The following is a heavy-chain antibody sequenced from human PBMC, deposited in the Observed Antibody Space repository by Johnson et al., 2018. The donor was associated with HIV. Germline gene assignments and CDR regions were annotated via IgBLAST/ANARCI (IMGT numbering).Heavy chain of an antibody. V-gene: IGHV3-23*04. CDR2: ISGSGGST. D-gene: IGHD3-10*01. J-gene: IGHJ3*02. Sequence: VQLVESGGGVVQPGRSLRLSCAASGFTFSSYAMHWVRQAPGKGLEWVSAISGSGGSTYYADSVKGRFTISRDNSKNTLYLQMYSLRAEDTAFYYCARRGITIVADAFDIWGQGTMVTVSS. CDR1: GFTFSSYA. CDR3: ARRGITIVADAFDI.